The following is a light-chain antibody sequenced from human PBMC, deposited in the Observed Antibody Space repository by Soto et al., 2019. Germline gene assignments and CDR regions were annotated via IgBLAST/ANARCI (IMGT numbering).Light chain of an antibody. J-gene: IGLJ2*01. Sequence: QSALTQPASVSGSPGQSITISCTGTSSDVGSYNLVSWYQQHPGKAPKLMIYEGSKGPSGVSNRFSGSKSGNTASLTISGLQAEDEADYYCCSYAGSSTFVEFGGGTKLTVL. CDR2: EGS. CDR1: SSDVGSYNL. V-gene: IGLV2-23*03. CDR3: CSYAGSSTFVE.